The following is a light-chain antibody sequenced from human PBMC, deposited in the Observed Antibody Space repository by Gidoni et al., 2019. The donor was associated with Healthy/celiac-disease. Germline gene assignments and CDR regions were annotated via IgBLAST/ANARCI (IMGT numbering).Light chain of an antibody. CDR2: YTS. Sequence: EIVLNQSPDFQSVTPKEKVTINCRASQSIGSDLHWYQQKPDQSPKLLIKYTSQSFSGVPSRFSGSGSGTDFTLTINSLETEDAATYYCHQSSRLPWTFGQGTTVEIK. V-gene: IGKV6-21*01. CDR1: QSIGSD. J-gene: IGKJ1*01. CDR3: HQSSRLPWT.